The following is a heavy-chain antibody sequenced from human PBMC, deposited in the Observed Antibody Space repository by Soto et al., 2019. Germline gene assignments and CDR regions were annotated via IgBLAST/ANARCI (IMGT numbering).Heavy chain of an antibody. CDR3: ARARPLLRYFDWLLLDY. CDR2: ITPIFGTA. J-gene: IGHJ4*02. V-gene: IGHV1-69*06. CDR1: GGTFSSYA. Sequence: ASVKVSCKASGGTFSSYAISWVRQAPGQGLEWMGGITPIFGTANYAQKFQGRVTITADKSTSTAYMELSSLRSEDTAVYYCARARPLLRYFDWLLLDYWGQGTLVTVSS. D-gene: IGHD3-9*01.